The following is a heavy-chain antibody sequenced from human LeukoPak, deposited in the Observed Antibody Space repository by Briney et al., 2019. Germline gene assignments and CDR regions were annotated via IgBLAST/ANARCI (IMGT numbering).Heavy chain of an antibody. J-gene: IGHJ6*04. CDR1: GFTFSNAW. CDR3: STLPDP. CDR2: MKSKTDGGTT. Sequence: GGSLRLSCAASGFTFSNAWMSWVRQAPGKGLEWVGCMKSKTDGGTTDYAAPVKGRFTISRDDSKNTLYLQLNSLKTEDTAVYYCSTLPDPWGKGTTVTVSS. V-gene: IGHV3-15*01.